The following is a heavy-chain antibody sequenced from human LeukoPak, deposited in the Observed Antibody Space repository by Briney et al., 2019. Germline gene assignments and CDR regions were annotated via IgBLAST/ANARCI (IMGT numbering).Heavy chain of an antibody. J-gene: IGHJ4*02. Sequence: PGGSLRLSRAASGFTFSAYWMHWVRQAPGKGLVWVSRINTDGSDTISADSVKGRFTISRDNAKNTLYLEMNSLRAEDTAVYYCARGYVGIDYWGQGTLVTVSS. V-gene: IGHV3-74*01. CDR2: INTDGSDT. CDR3: ARGYVGIDY. CDR1: GFTFSAYW. D-gene: IGHD5-12*01.